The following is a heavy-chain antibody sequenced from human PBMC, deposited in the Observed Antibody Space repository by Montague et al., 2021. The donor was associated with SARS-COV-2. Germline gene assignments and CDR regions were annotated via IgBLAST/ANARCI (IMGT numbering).Heavy chain of an antibody. J-gene: IGHJ6*03. V-gene: IGHV4-39*01. CDR2: ISYSGRT. D-gene: IGHD3-10*01. Sequence: SETLSLTCTVSGGSVSSSPYYWGWIRQPPGRGLEWVGSISYSGRTYFSPSLKSRLTISVDSSENQFSLRLSSVTAADTAVYYCASSYYYGLGTYVCNYYMDVWGKGTTVTVPS. CDR1: GGSVSSSPYY. CDR3: ASSYYYGLGTYVCNYYMDV.